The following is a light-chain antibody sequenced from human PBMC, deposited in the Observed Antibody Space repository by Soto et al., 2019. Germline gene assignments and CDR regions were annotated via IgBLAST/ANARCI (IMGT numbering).Light chain of an antibody. V-gene: IGKV3-15*01. CDR1: QSVDNS. CDR3: QLYNNWPPRYT. J-gene: IGKJ2*01. Sequence: EIVMTQSPATLSVSPGERATLSCRASQSVDNSLAWYQKRPGQPPRLLIYAASTRATGTPVRFSGSGSGTEFTLTISSLQSEDFAVSYCQLYNNWPPRYTFGPGTKLEIK. CDR2: AAS.